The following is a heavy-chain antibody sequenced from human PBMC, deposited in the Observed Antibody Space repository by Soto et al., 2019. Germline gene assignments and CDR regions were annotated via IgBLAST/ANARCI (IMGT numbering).Heavy chain of an antibody. V-gene: IGHV4-39*01. CDR2: IYYSGST. J-gene: IGHJ6*02. Sequence: SETLSLTCTVSGGSISSSSYYWGWIRQPPGKGLEWIGSIYYSGSTYYNPSPKSRVTISVDTSKNQFSLKLSSVTAADTAVYYCARHESSSWSFPYYYYGMDVWGQGTTVTVSS. CDR1: GGSISSSSYY. D-gene: IGHD6-13*01. CDR3: ARHESSSWSFPYYYYGMDV.